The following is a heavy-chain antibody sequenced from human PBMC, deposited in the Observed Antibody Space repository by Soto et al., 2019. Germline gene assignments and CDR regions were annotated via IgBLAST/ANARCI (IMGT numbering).Heavy chain of an antibody. J-gene: IGHJ6*02. V-gene: IGHV2-5*01. CDR1: GFSFITTGVG. D-gene: IGHD1-1*01. CDR2: IYWNGNE. Sequence: QITLRESGPTLVKPTQTLTLTCAYSGFSFITTGVGVGCFRQPPGQALQWLTLIYWNGNERYSPSLNGRLTVTKDTSKNQVLLTMTNVDPVDTATYYCAHELSGYYYVMDVWGPGTNVTVSS. CDR3: AHELSGYYYVMDV.